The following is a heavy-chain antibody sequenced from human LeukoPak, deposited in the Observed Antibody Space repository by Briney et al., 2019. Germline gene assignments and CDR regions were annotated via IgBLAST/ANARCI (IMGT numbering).Heavy chain of an antibody. V-gene: IGHV1-2*02. CDR1: GYTFTGYY. D-gene: IGHD5-24*01. CDR3: ARVPVIEMPQYNWFDP. CDR2: INPNSGGT. J-gene: IGHJ5*02. Sequence: ASVKVSCKASGYTFTGYYMHWVRQAPGQGVEWMGWINPNSGGTNYARKFQGRVTMARDTSISTAYMELSRLRSDDTAVYYCARVPVIEMPQYNWFDPWGQGTLVTVSS.